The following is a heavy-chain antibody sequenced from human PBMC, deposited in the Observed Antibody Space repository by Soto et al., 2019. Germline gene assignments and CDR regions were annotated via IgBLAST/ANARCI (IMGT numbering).Heavy chain of an antibody. CDR1: GGSFSGYY. CDR2: INHSGST. J-gene: IGHJ5*02. V-gene: IGHV4-34*01. Sequence: PSETLSLTCAVYGGSFSGYYWSWIRQPPGKGLEWIGEINHSGSTNYNPSLKSRVTISVDTSKNQFSLKLSSVTAADTAVYYCARGRFKPVRGVIMGLDPWGQGTLVTVSS. D-gene: IGHD3-10*02. CDR3: ARGRFKPVRGVIMGLDP.